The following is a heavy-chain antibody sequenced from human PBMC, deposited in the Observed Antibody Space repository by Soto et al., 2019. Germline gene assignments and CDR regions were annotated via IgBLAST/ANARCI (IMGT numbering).Heavy chain of an antibody. CDR3: AKGNSWSPALVLDI. CDR2: ISGSGGST. V-gene: IGHV3-23*01. D-gene: IGHD1-7*01. CDR1: GFTVSSKY. Sequence: GGSLRLSCAASGFTVSSKYMSWVRQAPGKGLEWVSAISGSGGSTYYADSVKGRFTISRDSSKNTLYLQMNSLRAEDTAVYYCAKGNSWSPALVLDIWGQGTMVTVSS. J-gene: IGHJ3*02.